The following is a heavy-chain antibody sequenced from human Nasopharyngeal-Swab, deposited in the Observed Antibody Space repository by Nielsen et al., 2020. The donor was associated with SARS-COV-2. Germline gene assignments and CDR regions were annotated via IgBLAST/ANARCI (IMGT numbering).Heavy chain of an antibody. CDR1: GFSLSTSGVG. D-gene: IGHD3-10*01. J-gene: IGHJ4*02. V-gene: IGHV2-5*01. CDR3: AYYRRNYYFDY. CDR2: IYWNDDK. Sequence: SGPTLVQPTPTLTLTCNFSGFSLSTSGVGVGWILPPPGKALEWLALIYWNDDKRYSPSLKSRLTITKDTSKNQVVLTMTNMDPVDTATYYCAYYRRNYYFDYWGQGTLVTVSS.